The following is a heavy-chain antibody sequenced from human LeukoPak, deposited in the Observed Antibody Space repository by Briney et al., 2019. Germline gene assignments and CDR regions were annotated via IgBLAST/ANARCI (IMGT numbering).Heavy chain of an antibody. Sequence: ASVKVSCKASGYTFTSYGISWVRQAPGQGLEWMGWISAYNGNTNYAQKLQGRVTMTTDTSTSTAYMELRSLRSDDTAVYYCAREHPPIFLRYFDWLSRYYYYYGMDVWGQGTTVTVSS. D-gene: IGHD3-9*01. CDR3: AREHPPIFLRYFDWLSRYYYYYGMDV. CDR2: ISAYNGNT. V-gene: IGHV1-18*01. CDR1: GYTFTSYG. J-gene: IGHJ6*02.